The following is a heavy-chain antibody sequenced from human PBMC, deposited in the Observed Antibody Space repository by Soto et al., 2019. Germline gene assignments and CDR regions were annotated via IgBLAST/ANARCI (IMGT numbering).Heavy chain of an antibody. CDR1: GYSISSGYY. CDR3: ARGGANYYDSSGYYGTFDY. J-gene: IGHJ4*02. V-gene: IGHV4-38-2*02. D-gene: IGHD3-22*01. Sequence: SETLSLTCTVSGYSISSGYYWGWIRQPPGKGLEWIGSIYHSGSTYYNPSLKSRVTISVDTSKNQFSLKLSSVTAADTAVYYCARGGANYYDSSGYYGTFDYWGQGTLVTVSS. CDR2: IYHSGST.